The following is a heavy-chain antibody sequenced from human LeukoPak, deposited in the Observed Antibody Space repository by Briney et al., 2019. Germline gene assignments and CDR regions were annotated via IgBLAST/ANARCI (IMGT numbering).Heavy chain of an antibody. Sequence: GESLKISCKGSGYSFTSYWIGWVRQMPGKGLEWMGIIYPGDSDTRYSPSFQGQVTISADKSISTAYLQWSSLKASDTAMYYCARPRAYYYDSSGYYSLDAFNIWGQGTMVTVSS. V-gene: IGHV5-51*01. D-gene: IGHD3-22*01. CDR3: ARPRAYYYDSSGYYSLDAFNI. CDR1: GYSFTSYW. J-gene: IGHJ3*02. CDR2: IYPGDSDT.